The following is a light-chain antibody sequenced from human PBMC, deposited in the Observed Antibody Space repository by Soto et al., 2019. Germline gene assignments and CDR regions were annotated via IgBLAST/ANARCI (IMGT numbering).Light chain of an antibody. Sequence: DIQMTQSPSSLSASVGDRVTITCRASQSISSYLNWYQQKPGKAPKLLIYAAASLQSGVPSRFSGSESGTDFTLPISSLQPEDFATYYCQQSNSTPVFGQGTKLEIK. V-gene: IGKV1-39*01. CDR3: QQSNSTPV. CDR1: QSISSY. J-gene: IGKJ2*01. CDR2: AAA.